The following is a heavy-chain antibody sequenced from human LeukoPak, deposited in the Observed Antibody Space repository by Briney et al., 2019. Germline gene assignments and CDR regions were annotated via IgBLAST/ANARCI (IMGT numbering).Heavy chain of an antibody. D-gene: IGHD4-17*01. CDR2: IYSGGST. Sequence: PGGSLRLSCAASGFTVSSNYMSWVRQAPGKGLEWVSVIYSGGSTYYADSVKGRFTISRDNSKNTLYLQMNSLRAEDTAVYYCARSPPYYGESYYYYYGMDVWGQGTMVTVSS. CDR3: ARSPPYYGESYYYYYGMDV. V-gene: IGHV3-66*01. CDR1: GFTVSSNY. J-gene: IGHJ6*02.